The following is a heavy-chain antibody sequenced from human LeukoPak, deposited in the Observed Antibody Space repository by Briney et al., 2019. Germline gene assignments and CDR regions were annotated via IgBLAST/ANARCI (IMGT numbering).Heavy chain of an antibody. Sequence: GGSLRLSCAASGFTFSTHWMNWVRQAPGKGLEWVANIKQDGSEKYYAASVKGRFTISRDNAKNSLSLQINSLRVDDTAVYYCVRDSGSRSSGLFDFWGQGTLVTVSS. J-gene: IGHJ4*02. CDR1: GFTFSTHW. CDR2: IKQDGSEK. V-gene: IGHV3-7*01. CDR3: VRDSGSRSSGLFDF. D-gene: IGHD2-15*01.